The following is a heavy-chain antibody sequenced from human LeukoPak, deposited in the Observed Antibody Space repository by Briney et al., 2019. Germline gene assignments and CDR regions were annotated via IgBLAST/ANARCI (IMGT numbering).Heavy chain of an antibody. CDR3: ARSGIGGMDV. J-gene: IGHJ6*02. Sequence: PGRSLRLSCAASGFSFSSSGMHWVRQAPGKGLEWVAVIWYHRRNEYYADSVKGRFTISRDNSENTLFLQMNSLRAEDTAVYYCARSGIGGMDVWGQGTTVTVSS. CDR2: IWYHRRNE. CDR1: GFSFSSSG. V-gene: IGHV3-33*01. D-gene: IGHD6-13*01.